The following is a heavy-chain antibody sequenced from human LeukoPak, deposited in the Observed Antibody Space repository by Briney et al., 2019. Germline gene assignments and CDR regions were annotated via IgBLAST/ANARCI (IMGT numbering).Heavy chain of an antibody. Sequence: SETLSLTCTVSGGSISTSNYYWGWIRQPPGKGLEWIGNIFYSGSTYYSPSLKSRVTISLDTSRNQFSLKLNSVTAADTAVYYCARGGSSSYTYYYYYMDVWGKGTTVTVSS. CDR2: IFYSGST. CDR1: GGSISTSNYY. D-gene: IGHD6-6*01. V-gene: IGHV4-39*07. J-gene: IGHJ6*03. CDR3: ARGGSSSYTYYYYYMDV.